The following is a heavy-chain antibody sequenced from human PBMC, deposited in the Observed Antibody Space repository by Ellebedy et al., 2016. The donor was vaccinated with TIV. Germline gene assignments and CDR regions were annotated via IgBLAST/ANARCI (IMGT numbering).Heavy chain of an antibody. CDR2: IYYSGST. D-gene: IGHD4-17*01. CDR1: GGSISSSSYF. CDR3: ARPLRSTVTTSIYFDY. J-gene: IGHJ4*02. V-gene: IGHV4-39*01. Sequence: SETLSLXXPVSGGSISSSSYFWGWIRQPPGKGREWTEIIYYSGSTYYNPSLNSRVSISVDTSKNQFSLNLSSVTASDTAVYYCARPLRSTVTTSIYFDYWGQGTLVTVSS.